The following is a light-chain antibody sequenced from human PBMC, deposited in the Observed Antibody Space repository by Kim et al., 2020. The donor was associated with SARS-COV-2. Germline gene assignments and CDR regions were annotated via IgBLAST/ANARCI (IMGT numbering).Light chain of an antibody. Sequence: FESVGDTVTITCRASQNINSWLAWYQQKPGKAPKFLIYDASDLRSGVPSRFRGRGSGTQFTLTINGLQAEDFATYHCQQYNSYSYSFGQGTKLEI. V-gene: IGKV1-5*01. CDR1: QNINSW. CDR2: DAS. J-gene: IGKJ2*01. CDR3: QQYNSYSYS.